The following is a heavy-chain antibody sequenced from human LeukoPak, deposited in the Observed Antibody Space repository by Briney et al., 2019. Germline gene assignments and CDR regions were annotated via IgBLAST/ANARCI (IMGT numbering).Heavy chain of an antibody. CDR1: GFTFSSYS. V-gene: IGHV3-48*01. CDR2: ISSSGSTI. J-gene: IGHJ4*02. Sequence: GGSLRLSCAASGFTFSSYSMIWVRQAPGKGLEWVSYISSSGSTIHYADSVKGRFTISRDNARNSLYLQMNSLRAEDTAVYYCARDYYDSSGYYPLGSSVGYWGQGTLVTVSS. D-gene: IGHD3-22*01. CDR3: ARDYYDSSGYYPLGSSVGY.